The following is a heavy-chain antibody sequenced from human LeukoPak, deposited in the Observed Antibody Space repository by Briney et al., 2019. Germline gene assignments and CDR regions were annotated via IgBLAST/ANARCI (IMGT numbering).Heavy chain of an antibody. D-gene: IGHD1-26*01. CDR2: ISAYNDHT. CDR3: AREELLDGSYYYYYGMDV. CDR1: GYTFTSFG. V-gene: IGHV1-18*01. Sequence: ASVKVSCKASGYTFTSFGISWVRQAPGQGLEWMGWISAYNDHTDYAQKLQGRVTITRGTSASTAYMELSSLRSEDTAVYYCAREELLDGSYYYYYGMDVWGQGTTVTVSS. J-gene: IGHJ6*02.